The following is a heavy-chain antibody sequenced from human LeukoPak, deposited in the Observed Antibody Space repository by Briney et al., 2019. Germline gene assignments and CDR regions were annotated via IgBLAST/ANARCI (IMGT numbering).Heavy chain of an antibody. CDR3: ARGLVLVRGVRPHFDY. J-gene: IGHJ4*02. Sequence: SETLSLTCAVYGGSFSGYYWSWIRQPPGKGLEWIGEINHSGSTNYNPSLKSRVTISVDTSKNQFSLKLSSVTAADTAVYYCARGLVLVRGVRPHFDYWGQGTLVTVSS. CDR1: GGSFSGYY. D-gene: IGHD3-10*01. CDR2: INHSGST. V-gene: IGHV4-34*01.